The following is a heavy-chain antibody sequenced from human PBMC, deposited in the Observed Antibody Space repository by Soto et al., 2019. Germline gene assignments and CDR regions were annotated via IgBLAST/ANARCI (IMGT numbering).Heavy chain of an antibody. J-gene: IGHJ6*04. Sequence: SETLSLTCAVYGGSFSGYYWSWIRQPPGKGLEWIGEINHSGSTNYNPSLKSRVTISVDTSKNQFSLYLQMNSLRAEDTAVYYCARDLEQTPRRYQNYYCMDVWGKGTTVTVSS. V-gene: IGHV4-34*01. CDR1: GGSFSGYY. D-gene: IGHD2-2*01. CDR2: INHSGST. CDR3: ARDLEQTPRRYQNYYCMDV.